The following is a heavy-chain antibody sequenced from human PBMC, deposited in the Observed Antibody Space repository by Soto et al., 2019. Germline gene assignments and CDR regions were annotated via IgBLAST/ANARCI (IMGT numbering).Heavy chain of an antibody. D-gene: IGHD4-17*01. CDR1: GFTFSSYT. CDR2: ISLSGSDM. V-gene: IGHV3-48*01. CDR3: AKIAGTTVTRLGEEY. J-gene: IGHJ4*02. Sequence: PGGSLRLSCAASGFTFSSYTMNWVLQAPGKGLEWVSYISLSGSDMYYAGSVKGRFTISRDNAKNSLYLQMNSLRAEDTAVYYCAKIAGTTVTRLGEEYWGQGTLVTVSS.